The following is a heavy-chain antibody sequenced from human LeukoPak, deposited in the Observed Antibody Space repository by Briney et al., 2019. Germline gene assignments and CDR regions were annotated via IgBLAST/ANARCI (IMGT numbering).Heavy chain of an antibody. CDR2: IASDGSST. D-gene: IGHD3-9*01. J-gene: IGHJ5*02. Sequence: PGGSLRLSCAASGFTFSSYWMNWVRQAPGKGLVWVSRIASDGSSTTYADSVKGRFSISRDNAKNTLYLQMNSLRVEDTAVYYCASLGTLVPWGQGTLVTVSS. CDR1: GFTFSSYW. V-gene: IGHV3-74*01. CDR3: ASLGTLVP.